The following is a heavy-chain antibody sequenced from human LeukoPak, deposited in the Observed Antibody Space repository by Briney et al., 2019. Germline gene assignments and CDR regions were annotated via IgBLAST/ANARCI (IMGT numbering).Heavy chain of an antibody. V-gene: IGHV4-59*01. CDR1: GGSISSSY. J-gene: IGHJ6*02. CDR3: ARAPLYSGGSGWSIYYFYAMDV. Sequence: SETLSLTCTVSGGSISSSYWSWVRQPPGKGLEWIGYIDNSGSTNYNPPLKSRVTISLDTPKSQFSLKLSSVTAADTAVYYCARAPLYSGGSGWSIYYFYAMDVWGQGTTVTVSS. CDR2: IDNSGST. D-gene: IGHD6-19*01.